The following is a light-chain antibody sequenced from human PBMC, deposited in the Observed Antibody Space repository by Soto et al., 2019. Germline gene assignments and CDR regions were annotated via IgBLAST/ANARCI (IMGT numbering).Light chain of an antibody. Sequence: QSALTQPASVSGSPGQSITISCTGTSSDVGSYNLVSWYQQHPGKVPKIMIYEASKRPSGAPNRFSGSKSGNTASLTISGLQAEDEAYYYCCSYAGSSTWVFGTGTKVTVL. J-gene: IGLJ1*01. CDR2: EAS. CDR3: CSYAGSSTWV. V-gene: IGLV2-23*01. CDR1: SSDVGSYNL.